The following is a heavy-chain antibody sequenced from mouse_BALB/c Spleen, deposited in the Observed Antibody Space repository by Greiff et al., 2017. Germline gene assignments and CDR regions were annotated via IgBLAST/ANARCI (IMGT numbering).Heavy chain of an antibody. Sequence: VKLVESGPGLVQPSQSLSITCTVSGFSLTSYGVHWVRQSPGKGLEWLGVIWSGGSTDYNAAFISRLSISKDNSKSQVFLKMNSLQTDDTAMYYCAKQTYYGNYPLFDYWGQGTTLTVSS. CDR3: AKQTYYGNYPLFDY. V-gene: IGHV2-2*01. CDR2: IWSGGST. CDR1: GFSLTSYG. J-gene: IGHJ2*01. D-gene: IGHD2-10*01.